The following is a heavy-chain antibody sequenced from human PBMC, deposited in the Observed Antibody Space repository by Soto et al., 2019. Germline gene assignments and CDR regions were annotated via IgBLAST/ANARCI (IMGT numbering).Heavy chain of an antibody. V-gene: IGHV3-48*01. CDR2: ISSSSSTI. D-gene: IGHD3-10*01. Sequence: EVQLVESGGGLVQPGGSLRLSCAASGFTFSTYSINWVRQAPGKGLEWVSYISSSSSTIYYADSVKGRFTISRDNAKNSVYLQINSLRAEDTAVYYCARDIYGSGSYAEYFQNWGQGTLVTVSS. CDR1: GFTFSTYS. J-gene: IGHJ1*01. CDR3: ARDIYGSGSYAEYFQN.